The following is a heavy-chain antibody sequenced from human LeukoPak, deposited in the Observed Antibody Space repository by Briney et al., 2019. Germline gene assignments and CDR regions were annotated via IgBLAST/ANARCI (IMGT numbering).Heavy chain of an antibody. CDR2: INTDGSST. Sequence: GGSLRLSCAASGFTFSSHWMHWVRQAPGKGLVWASRINTDGSSTGYADSVKGRFNISRDNAKNTLYLQMNSLRAEDMAVYYCARAASCGGDCSSSYLQHWGQGTLVTVSS. CDR1: GFTFSSHW. V-gene: IGHV3-74*01. CDR3: ARAASCGGDCSSSYLQH. J-gene: IGHJ1*01. D-gene: IGHD2-21*02.